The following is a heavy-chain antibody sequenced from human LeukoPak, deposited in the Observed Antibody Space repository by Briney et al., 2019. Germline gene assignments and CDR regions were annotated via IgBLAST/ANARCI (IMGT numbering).Heavy chain of an antibody. CDR2: INHSGST. J-gene: IGHJ3*02. D-gene: IGHD3-3*01. CDR3: ARLRFLDAFDT. CDR1: GGSFSGYY. V-gene: IGHV4-34*01. Sequence: SETLSLTCAVYGGSFSGYYWSWIRQPPGKGLEWVGEINHSGSTNYNPSLKSRVTISVDTSKNQFSLKLSSVTAADTAVYYCARLRFLDAFDTWGQGTMVTVSS.